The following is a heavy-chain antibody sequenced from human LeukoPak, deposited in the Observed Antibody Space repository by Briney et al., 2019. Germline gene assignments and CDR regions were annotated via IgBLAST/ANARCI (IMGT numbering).Heavy chain of an antibody. Sequence: GGSLRLSCATSGFIFSNYWMSWVRQAPGKGLEWVANIKQDGSETYYVDSVKGRFTISRDDAKNSLYLQMNSLRDDDTALYYCARARRPYYYYYNMAVWGRGTTVTVSS. J-gene: IGHJ6*03. CDR2: IKQDGSET. CDR1: GFIFSNYW. CDR3: ARARRPYYYYYNMAV. V-gene: IGHV3-7*03.